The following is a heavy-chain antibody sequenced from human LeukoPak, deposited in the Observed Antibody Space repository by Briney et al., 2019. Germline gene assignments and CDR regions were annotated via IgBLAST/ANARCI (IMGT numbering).Heavy chain of an antibody. J-gene: IGHJ3*02. CDR2: ISSSGSTI. D-gene: IGHD3-22*01. CDR3: ARDPIRAYYDSSGADAFDI. V-gene: IGHV3-48*03. Sequence: GALRLSCAASGFTFSSYEMNWVRQAPGKGLEWVSYISSSGSTIYYADSVKGRFTISRDNAKNSLYLQMNSLRAEDTAVYYCARDPIRAYYDSSGADAFDIWGQGTMVTVSS. CDR1: GFTFSSYE.